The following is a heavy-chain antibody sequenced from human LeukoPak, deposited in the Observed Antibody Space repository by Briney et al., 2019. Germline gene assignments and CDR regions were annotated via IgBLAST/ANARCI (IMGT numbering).Heavy chain of an antibody. D-gene: IGHD3-9*01. V-gene: IGHV3-23*01. CDR2: ISGSGGST. CDR1: GFTFSSYW. J-gene: IGHJ6*02. CDR3: AKDQFYDILTGYNRYYGMDV. Sequence: GGSLRLSCAASGFTFSSYWMNWARQAPGKGLEWVSAISGSGGSTYYADSVKGRFTISRDNSKNTLYLQMNSLRAEDTAVYYCAKDQFYDILTGYNRYYGMDVWGQGTTVTVSS.